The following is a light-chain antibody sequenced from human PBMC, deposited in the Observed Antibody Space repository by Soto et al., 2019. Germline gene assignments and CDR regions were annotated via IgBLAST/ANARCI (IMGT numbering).Light chain of an antibody. CDR1: SSDVGGYNY. J-gene: IGLJ2*01. CDR2: DVS. Sequence: QSALTQPRSVSGSPGQSVTISCIGTSSDVGGYNYVSWYQQHPGKAPKLMIYDVSKRPSGVPDRFSGSKSGNTASLTISGLQAEDEADYYCCSYAGIYSQVVFGGGTKLTVL. V-gene: IGLV2-11*01. CDR3: CSYAGIYSQVV.